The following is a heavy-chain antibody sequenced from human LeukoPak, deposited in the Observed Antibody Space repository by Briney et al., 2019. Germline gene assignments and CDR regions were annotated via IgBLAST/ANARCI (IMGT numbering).Heavy chain of an antibody. V-gene: IGHV1-69*13. CDR3: ARDSVEYYDFWSGHAY. D-gene: IGHD3-3*01. Sequence: ASVKVSCKASGGTFSSYAISWVRQAPGQGLEWMGGIIPIFGTANYAQKFQGRVTITADESTSTAYMELSSLRSEDTAVYYCARDSVEYYDFWSGHAYWGQGTLVTVSS. CDR1: GGTFSSYA. CDR2: IIPIFGTA. J-gene: IGHJ4*02.